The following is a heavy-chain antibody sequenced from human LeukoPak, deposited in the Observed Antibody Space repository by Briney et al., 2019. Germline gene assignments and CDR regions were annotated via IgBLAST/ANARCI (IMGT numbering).Heavy chain of an antibody. J-gene: IGHJ3*02. CDR2: IYYSGST. CDR3: ARSIAARPRGAFDI. V-gene: IGHV4-59*12. D-gene: IGHD6-6*01. CDR1: GGSISSYY. Sequence: SETLSLTCTVSGGSISSYYWSWIRQPPGKGLEWIGYIYYSGSTNYNPSLKSRVSMSVDTSKNQFSLKLSSVTAADTAVYYCARSIAARPRGAFDIWGQGTMVTVSS.